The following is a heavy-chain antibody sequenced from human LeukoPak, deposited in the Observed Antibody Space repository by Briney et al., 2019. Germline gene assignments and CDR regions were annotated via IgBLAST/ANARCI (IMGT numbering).Heavy chain of an antibody. V-gene: IGHV1-2*02. CDR1: GYTFTGYY. CDR3: ARDIGQQLAEDY. D-gene: IGHD6-13*01. J-gene: IGHJ4*02. CDR2: INPNSGGT. Sequence: ASVKVSCKASGYTFTGYYMHWVRQAPGQGLEWMGWINPNSGGTNYAQKFQGRATMTRETSISTAYMELSRLRSDDTAAYYWARDIGQQLAEDYWGQGTLVTVSS.